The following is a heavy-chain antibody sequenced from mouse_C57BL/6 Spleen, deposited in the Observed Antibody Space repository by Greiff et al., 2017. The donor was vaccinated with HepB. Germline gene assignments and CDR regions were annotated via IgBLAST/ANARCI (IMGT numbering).Heavy chain of an antibody. CDR2: ISDGGSYT. V-gene: IGHV5-4*01. J-gene: IGHJ1*03. D-gene: IGHD1-1*01. CDR3: ARDRNYGSSPWYFDV. CDR1: GFTFSSYA. Sequence: EVQRVESGGGLVKPGGSLKLSCAASGFTFSSYAMSWVRQTPEKRLEWVATISDGGSYTYYPDNVKGRFTISRDNAKNNLYLQMSHLKSEDTAMYYCARDRNYGSSPWYFDVWGTGTTVTVSS.